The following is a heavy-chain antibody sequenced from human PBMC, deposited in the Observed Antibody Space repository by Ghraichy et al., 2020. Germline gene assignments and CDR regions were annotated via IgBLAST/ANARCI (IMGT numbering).Heavy chain of an antibody. Sequence: GGSLRLSCAASGFTFSSYGMHWVRQAPGKGLEWVAVIWYDGSNKYYADSVKGRFTISRDNSKNTLYLQMNSLRAEDTAVYYCARERGPSSGWSMGETDYWGQGTLVTVSS. CDR2: IWYDGSNK. V-gene: IGHV3-33*01. J-gene: IGHJ4*02. D-gene: IGHD6-19*01. CDR1: GFTFSSYG. CDR3: ARERGPSSGWSMGETDY.